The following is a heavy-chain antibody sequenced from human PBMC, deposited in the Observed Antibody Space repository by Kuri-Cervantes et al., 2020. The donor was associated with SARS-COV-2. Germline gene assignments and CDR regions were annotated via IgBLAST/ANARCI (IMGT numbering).Heavy chain of an antibody. D-gene: IGHD6-19*01. Sequence: GGSLRLSCAASGFTFDDYAMHWVRQAPGKGLEWVSGISWNSGSIGYADSVKGRFTISRDNAKNSLYLQMNSLRAEDTALYYCAKDNRGSGWPYWYFDLRGRGTLVTVSS. CDR2: ISWNSGSI. CDR1: GFTFDDYA. J-gene: IGHJ2*01. V-gene: IGHV3-9*01. CDR3: AKDNRGSGWPYWYFDL.